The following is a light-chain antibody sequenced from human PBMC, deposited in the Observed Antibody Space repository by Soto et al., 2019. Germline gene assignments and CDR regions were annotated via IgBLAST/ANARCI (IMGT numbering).Light chain of an antibody. Sequence: QSVRTEPAWVSVSPGQTITISCTGTSSDVGAYNYVSWYQQHPGKAPKLMIYEVSNRPSGVSDRFSGSKSGNTASLTISGLQAADEADYYCSSKRTTASLVFGTGTKVTVL. CDR3: SSKRTTASLV. CDR1: SSDVGAYNY. V-gene: IGLV2-14*01. J-gene: IGLJ1*01. CDR2: EVS.